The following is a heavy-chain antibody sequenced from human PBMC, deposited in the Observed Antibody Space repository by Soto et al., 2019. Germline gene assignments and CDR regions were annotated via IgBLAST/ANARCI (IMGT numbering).Heavy chain of an antibody. CDR2: IYYSGST. Sequence: PSETLSLTCTVSGGSISSSSYYWGWIRQPPGKGLEWIGSIYYSGSTYYNPSLKSRVTISVDTSKNQFSLKLSSVTAADTAVYYCATRSWVATDYWGQGTLVTVSS. CDR3: ATRSWVATDY. D-gene: IGHD5-12*01. V-gene: IGHV4-39*01. CDR1: GGSISSSSYY. J-gene: IGHJ4*02.